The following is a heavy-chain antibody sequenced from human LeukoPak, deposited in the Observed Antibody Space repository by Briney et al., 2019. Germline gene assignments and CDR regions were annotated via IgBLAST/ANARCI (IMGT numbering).Heavy chain of an antibody. CDR1: GGSISSSSYY. CDR2: IYYSGST. Sequence: SETLSLTCTVSGGSISSSSYYWGWIRQPPGKGLEWIGSIYYSGSTYYNPSLKSRVTISVDTSKNQFSLKLSSVTAADTAVYYCARDHRYCTNGVCYNSGAFDIWGQGTMVTVSS. D-gene: IGHD2-8*01. J-gene: IGHJ3*02. V-gene: IGHV4-39*07. CDR3: ARDHRYCTNGVCYNSGAFDI.